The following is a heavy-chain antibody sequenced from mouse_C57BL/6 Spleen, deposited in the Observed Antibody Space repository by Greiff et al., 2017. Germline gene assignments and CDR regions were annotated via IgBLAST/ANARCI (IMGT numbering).Heavy chain of an antibody. D-gene: IGHD2-1*01. CDR1: GFNIKDDY. Sequence: VQLQQSGAELVRPGASVKLSCTASGFNIKDDYMHWVKQRPEQGLEWIGWIDPENGDTEYASKFQGKATITADPSSNTAYLQLSSLTSEDTAVYYCTSGGNYDYAMDYWGQGTSVTVSS. V-gene: IGHV14-4*01. CDR3: TSGGNYDYAMDY. CDR2: IDPENGDT. J-gene: IGHJ4*01.